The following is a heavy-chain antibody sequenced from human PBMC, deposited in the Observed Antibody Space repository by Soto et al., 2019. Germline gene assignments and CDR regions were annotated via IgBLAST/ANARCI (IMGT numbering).Heavy chain of an antibody. Sequence: SETLSLICSVSGASITNYYWSWIRQPPGKGLEWIGSMYYSGSTNYNPSLESRVTISVDTSKNQFSLKLSSMTAADTAVYYCARVGSTSYYYFESWGQGILVTVSS. CDR3: ARVGSTSYYYFES. J-gene: IGHJ4*02. V-gene: IGHV4-59*01. CDR1: GASITNYY. D-gene: IGHD2-2*01. CDR2: MYYSGST.